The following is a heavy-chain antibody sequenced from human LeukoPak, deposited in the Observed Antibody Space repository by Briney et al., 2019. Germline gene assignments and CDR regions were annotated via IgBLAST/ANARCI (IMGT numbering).Heavy chain of an antibody. J-gene: IGHJ4*02. Sequence: PGGSLRLSCAASGFTFSSYAMHWVRQARGKGLEWVAVISYDGSNKYYADSVKGRFTISRDNSKNTLYLQMNSLRAEDTAVYYCARGPYYDILTGPDYWGQGTLVTVSS. V-gene: IGHV3-30*04. CDR1: GFTFSSYA. CDR2: ISYDGSNK. D-gene: IGHD3-9*01. CDR3: ARGPYYDILTGPDY.